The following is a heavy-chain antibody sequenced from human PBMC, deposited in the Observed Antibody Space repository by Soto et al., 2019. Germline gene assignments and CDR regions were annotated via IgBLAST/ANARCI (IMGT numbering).Heavy chain of an antibody. CDR2: IIPMFGTA. J-gene: IGHJ4*02. CDR3: AIGIQLWLRRINNGYSG. Sequence: QVQLVQSGAEVKKPESSVKVSCKAPVGTFSTYAISWVRQAPGQGLEWMGGIIPMFGTANFAQRFQDRVTITADESTKTVYMELSSLRSEDTDVYFCAIGIQLWLRRINNGYSGWGQGTLVTVSS. CDR1: VGTFSTYA. D-gene: IGHD5-18*01. V-gene: IGHV1-69*12.